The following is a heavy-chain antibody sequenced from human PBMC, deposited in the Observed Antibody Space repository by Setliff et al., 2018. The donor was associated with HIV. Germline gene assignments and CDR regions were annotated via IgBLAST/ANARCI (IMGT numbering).Heavy chain of an antibody. J-gene: IGHJ4*02. CDR3: ARDRAYSSAKGYLDY. D-gene: IGHD6-19*01. CDR1: GFTFDNYW. V-gene: IGHV3-7*01. Sequence: GGSLRLSCAASGFTFDNYWMSWVRQAPGKGLEWVANIKQDGDEAFYMDSVKGRFTISRDNSKNTLFLQMSSLRAEDTAVYYCARDRAYSSAKGYLDYWGQGTLVTVSS. CDR2: IKQDGDEA.